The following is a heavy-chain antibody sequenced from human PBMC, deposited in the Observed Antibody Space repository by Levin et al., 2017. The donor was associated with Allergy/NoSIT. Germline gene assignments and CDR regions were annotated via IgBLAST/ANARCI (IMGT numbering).Heavy chain of an antibody. D-gene: IGHD2-21*02. CDR2: ISHDGAHK. Sequence: PGGSLRLSCAASGFSFSGYAMHWVRQAPGKGLEWVALISHDGAHKYFADSMKGRLTISRDNSKNRVSLQIKSLRAEDTARYHCVRGNGFRDGGEDCFSDAFDFWSEGTVVTVSS. CDR3: VRGNGFRDGGEDCFSDAFDF. CDR1: GFSFSGYA. J-gene: IGHJ3*01. V-gene: IGHV3-30*04.